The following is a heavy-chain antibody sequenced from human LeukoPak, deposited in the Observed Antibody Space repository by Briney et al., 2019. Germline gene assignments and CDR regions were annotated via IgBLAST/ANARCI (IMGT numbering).Heavy chain of an antibody. V-gene: IGHV3-7*01. CDR3: ARDRNEHSYGSSAYHYASGDAFDM. D-gene: IGHD3-22*01. Sequence: GGSLRLSCAASGFTFSSYWMSWVRQAPGKGLEWVANIKQDGSEKYYVDSVKGRFTISRDNAKNSLYLQMNSLRAEDTAVYYCARDRNEHSYGSSAYHYASGDAFDMWGQGTMVSVSS. J-gene: IGHJ3*02. CDR2: IKQDGSEK. CDR1: GFTFSSYW.